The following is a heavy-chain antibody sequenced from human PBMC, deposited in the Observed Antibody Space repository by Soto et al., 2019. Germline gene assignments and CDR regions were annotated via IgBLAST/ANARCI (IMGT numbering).Heavy chain of an antibody. V-gene: IGHV3-72*01. D-gene: IGHD3-16*01. Sequence: LRLSCAGSGFTFSGHYMDWVRQAPGKGLEWLGRIRNKPNGHTTEYAASVKGRFTISRDDSKNSVYLQMNSLKSEDTAVYYCSTTVITAPLFEYWGQGTLVTVSS. CDR3: STTVITAPLFEY. J-gene: IGHJ4*02. CDR2: IRNKPNGHTT. CDR1: GFTFSGHY.